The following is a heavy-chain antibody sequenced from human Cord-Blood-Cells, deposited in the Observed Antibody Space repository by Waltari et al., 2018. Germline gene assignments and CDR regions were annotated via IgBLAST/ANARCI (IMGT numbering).Heavy chain of an antibody. CDR3: ARGGNVDTAMVY. J-gene: IGHJ4*02. CDR2: INHSGST. V-gene: IGHV4-34*01. Sequence: QVQLQQWGAGLLKPSETLSLTCAVYGGSFSGYYWSWIRKPPGKGLEWIGEINHSGSTNYNPSLKSRVTISVDTSKNQFSLKLSSVTAADTAVYYCARGGNVDTAMVYWGQGTLVTVSS. D-gene: IGHD5-18*01. CDR1: GGSFSGYY.